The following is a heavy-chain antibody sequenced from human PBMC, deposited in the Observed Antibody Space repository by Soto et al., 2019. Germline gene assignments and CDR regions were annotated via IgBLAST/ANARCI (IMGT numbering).Heavy chain of an antibody. J-gene: IGHJ5*02. V-gene: IGHV4-39*01. Sequence: SETLSLTCTVSGGSISSSSYYWGWIRQPPGKGLEWIGSIYYSGSTYYNPSLKSRVTISVDTSKNQFSLKLSSVTAADTAVYYCARHLPSGATVTGNWFDPWGQGTLVTVSS. D-gene: IGHD4-17*01. CDR1: GGSISSSSYY. CDR2: IYYSGST. CDR3: ARHLPSGATVTGNWFDP.